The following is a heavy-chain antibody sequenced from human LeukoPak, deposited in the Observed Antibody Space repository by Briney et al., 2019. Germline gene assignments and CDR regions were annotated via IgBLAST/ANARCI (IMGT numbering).Heavy chain of an antibody. D-gene: IGHD6-19*01. J-gene: IGHJ4*02. CDR3: AKDKYSSTLHTFDY. V-gene: IGHV3-9*01. Sequence: PGRSLRLSCAASGFTFDDYAMHWVRQAPGKGLEWVSGISWNSGSIGYADSVKGRFTISRDNAKNSLYLQMNSLRAEDTALYYCAKDKYSSTLHTFDYWGQGTLVTVSS. CDR1: GFTFDDYA. CDR2: ISWNSGSI.